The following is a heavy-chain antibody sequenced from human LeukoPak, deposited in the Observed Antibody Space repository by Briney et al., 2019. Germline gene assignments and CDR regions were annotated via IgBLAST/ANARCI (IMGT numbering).Heavy chain of an antibody. CDR1: GFTFSSYA. J-gene: IGHJ4*02. D-gene: IGHD1-26*01. Sequence: GGSLRLSCAASGFTFSSYAMSWVRQAPGKGLEWVSAISGSGGSTYYADSVEGRFTISRDNSKNTLYLQMNSLRAEDTAVYYCAKDDVVGATGDLDYWGQGTLVTVSS. CDR2: ISGSGGST. V-gene: IGHV3-23*01. CDR3: AKDDVVGATGDLDY.